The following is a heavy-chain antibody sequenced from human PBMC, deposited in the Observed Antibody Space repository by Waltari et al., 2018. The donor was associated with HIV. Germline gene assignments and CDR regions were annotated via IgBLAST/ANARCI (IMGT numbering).Heavy chain of an antibody. Sequence: QVQLVASGGGVVQPGRSLRLSCAASGCPFNSDEWHGVRQAPGKGLEWVAVISYDGRHIFYADSVRGRFTISRDNSKNTLYLQMNSLTPADTAVYYCARAYNWNIRSPGFCDFWGQGTLVTVSS. CDR2: ISYDGRHI. CDR1: GCPFNSDE. J-gene: IGHJ4*02. V-gene: IGHV3-30*04. CDR3: ARAYNWNIRSPGFCDF. D-gene: IGHD1-20*01.